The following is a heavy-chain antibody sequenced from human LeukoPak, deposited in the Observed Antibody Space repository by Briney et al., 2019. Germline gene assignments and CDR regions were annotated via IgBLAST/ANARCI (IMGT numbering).Heavy chain of an antibody. J-gene: IGHJ4*02. CDR1: GGSISSYY. CDR3: ARGLSLYYFDY. Sequence: SETLSLTCTVSGGSISSYYWSWIRQPPGKGLEWIGYIYYSGSTNYNPSLKSRVTISVDTSKNQFSLKLSSVTTADTAVYYCARGLSLYYFDYWGQGTLVTVSS. V-gene: IGHV4-59*01. CDR2: IYYSGST.